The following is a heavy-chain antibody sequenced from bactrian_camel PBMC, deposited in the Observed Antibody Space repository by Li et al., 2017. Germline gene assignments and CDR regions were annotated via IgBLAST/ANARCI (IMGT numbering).Heavy chain of an antibody. V-gene: IGHV3S54*01. CDR1: RYVC. Sequence: HVQLVESGGGSVQAGGSLRLSCVASRYVCMGWFRQAPGKQREGVAYIYARSGGSEYADSVKGRFVISQNNAQNTIYLQMSSLKPEDTAMYYCAADSKYEKVLVQWVELFDIQGQGTQVTVS. D-gene: IGHD3*01. CDR2: IYARSGGS. J-gene: IGHJ4*01.